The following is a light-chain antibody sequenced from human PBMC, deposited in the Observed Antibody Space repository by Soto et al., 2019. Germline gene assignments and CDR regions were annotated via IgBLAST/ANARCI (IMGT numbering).Light chain of an antibody. CDR1: QSVSSH. CDR3: QQYGSSPT. Sequence: TLSLSPGERATLSCRASQSVSSHLAWYQQKPGQAPRLLIYGASSRATGIPDRFSGSGSGTEFTLTISKLEPEDFAVYYCQQYGSSPTFGQGTKVDI. CDR2: GAS. J-gene: IGKJ1*01. V-gene: IGKV3-20*01.